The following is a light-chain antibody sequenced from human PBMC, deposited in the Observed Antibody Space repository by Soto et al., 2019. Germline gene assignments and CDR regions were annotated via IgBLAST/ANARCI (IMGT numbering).Light chain of an antibody. J-gene: IGKJ1*01. Sequence: EIVMTQSAATLSVSPGERATLSCRPSQSVGSNLAWYQQKPGQAPRLLIYGASTRATGIPARFSGSGSGTDFTLTISSLQSEDFAVYYCQQYNNWPRSWTFGQGTKVDI. CDR1: QSVGSN. V-gene: IGKV3-15*01. CDR2: GAS. CDR3: QQYNNWPRSWT.